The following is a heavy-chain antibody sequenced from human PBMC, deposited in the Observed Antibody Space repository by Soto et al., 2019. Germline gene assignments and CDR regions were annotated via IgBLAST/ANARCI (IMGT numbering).Heavy chain of an antibody. D-gene: IGHD3-3*01. CDR2: MNPNSGNT. CDR3: ARARENYDFWSGVYYYYMDV. V-gene: IGHV1-8*01. CDR1: GYTFTSYD. Sequence: ASVKVSCKASGYTFTSYDINWVRQATGQGLEWMGWMNPNSGNTGYAQKFQGRVTMTRNTSISTAYMELSSLRSEDTAVYYCARARENYDFWSGVYYYYMDVWGKGTTVTVSS. J-gene: IGHJ6*03.